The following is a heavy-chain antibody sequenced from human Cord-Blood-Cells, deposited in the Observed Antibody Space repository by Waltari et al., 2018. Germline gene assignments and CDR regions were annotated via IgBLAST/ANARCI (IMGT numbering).Heavy chain of an antibody. D-gene: IGHD1-26*01. V-gene: IGHV3-33*01. CDR3: ARDRNSGSGSYYY. CDR2: IWYDGSNK. Sequence: QVQLVESGGGVVQPGRSLRLSCAASGFTFSSYGMHWVRQAPGKGLEWVAVIWYDGSNKYYSDSVKGRFTISRDNSKHTLYLQTNSLRADDTAVYYCARDRNSGSGSYYYWGQGTLVTVSS. J-gene: IGHJ4*02. CDR1: GFTFSSYG.